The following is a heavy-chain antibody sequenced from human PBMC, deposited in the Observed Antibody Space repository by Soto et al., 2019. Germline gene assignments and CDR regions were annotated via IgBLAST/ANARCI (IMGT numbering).Heavy chain of an antibody. Sequence: QEQLVQSGAEVKKSGSSVKVSCKDTGGLFSSYAVSWVRQAPGQGLELMGGIIPVFDTVYYAQKFQGRVTITADESTNTAYMELSSLRSEDTAMYYGARVGSGSVWFNEFWGQGTLVTVSS. D-gene: IGHD3-22*01. CDR2: IIPVFDTV. CDR1: GGLFSSYA. V-gene: IGHV1-69*01. J-gene: IGHJ4*02. CDR3: ARVGSGSVWFNEF.